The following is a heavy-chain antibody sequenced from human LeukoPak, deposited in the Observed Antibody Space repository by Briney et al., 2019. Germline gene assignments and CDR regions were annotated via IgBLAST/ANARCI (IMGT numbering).Heavy chain of an antibody. V-gene: IGHV3-23*01. Sequence: PGGSLRLSCAASGFTFSSYAMSWVRQAPGKGLEWVSAISGSGGSTYYADSVKGRFTISRDNSKNTLYLQMNSLRAEDTAVNYCAKTTSMEYYYDSSGYPAGFDYWGQGTLVTVSS. D-gene: IGHD3-22*01. CDR2: ISGSGGST. CDR3: AKTTSMEYYYDSSGYPAGFDY. CDR1: GFTFSSYA. J-gene: IGHJ4*02.